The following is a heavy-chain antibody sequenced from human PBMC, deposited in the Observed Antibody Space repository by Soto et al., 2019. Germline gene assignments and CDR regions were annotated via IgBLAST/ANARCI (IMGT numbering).Heavy chain of an antibody. D-gene: IGHD3-10*01. CDR1: GYTFTDHG. V-gene: IGHV1-18*01. CDR3: SREVEGSYSPADF. J-gene: IGHJ4*02. Sequence: QVQLVQSGPEVKKPGASVTVSCKTSGYTFTDHGIDWVRQAPGQGLEWVGWVSSYNGNTNYAYNLKDRVIMTTDASTITAYMELRGLRSDDTAVYYCSREVEGSYSPADFWGQGAPVTFAS. CDR2: VSSYNGNT.